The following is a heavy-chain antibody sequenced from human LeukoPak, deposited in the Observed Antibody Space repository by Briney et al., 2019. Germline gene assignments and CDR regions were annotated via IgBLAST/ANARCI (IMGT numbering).Heavy chain of an antibody. CDR1: GFTFSSYD. Sequence: GGSLRLSCAASGFTFSSYDMSWVRQAPGKGLEWVAAISGSGGSTYYADSVKGRFTISRDNSKNTLYLQMNSLRAEDTAVYYCAKDQGIAAAGTDGPDYWGQGTLVTVSS. D-gene: IGHD6-13*01. V-gene: IGHV3-23*01. CDR3: AKDQGIAAAGTDGPDY. J-gene: IGHJ4*02. CDR2: ISGSGGST.